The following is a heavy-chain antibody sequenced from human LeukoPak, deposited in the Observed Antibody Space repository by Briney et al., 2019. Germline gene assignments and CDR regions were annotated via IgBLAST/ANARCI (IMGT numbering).Heavy chain of an antibody. CDR2: ITSGSSYI. Sequence: GGSLRLSCAASGFTFSSYNMNWVRQAPGKGLEWVSSITSGSSYIYYADSVKGRFTISRDNAKNSLYLQMNSLRAEDTAVYYCAELGITVIGGVWGKGTTVT. V-gene: IGHV3-21*01. CDR3: AELGITVIGGV. D-gene: IGHD3-10*02. J-gene: IGHJ6*03. CDR1: GFTFSSYN.